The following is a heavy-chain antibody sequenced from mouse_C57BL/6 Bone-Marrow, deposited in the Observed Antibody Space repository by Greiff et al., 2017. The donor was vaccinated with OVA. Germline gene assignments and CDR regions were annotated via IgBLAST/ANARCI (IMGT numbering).Heavy chain of an antibody. CDR3: ARHEDGYNASYFDY. CDR1: GYAFSSSW. J-gene: IGHJ2*01. D-gene: IGHD2-3*01. CDR2: IYPGDGDT. V-gene: IGHV1-82*01. Sequence: QVQLKQSGPELVKPGASVKISCKASGYAFSSSWMNWVKQRPGKGLEWIGRIYPGDGDTNYNGKFKGKATLTADKSSSTDYMQLSSLTSEDSAVYFCARHEDGYNASYFDYWGQGTTLTVSS.